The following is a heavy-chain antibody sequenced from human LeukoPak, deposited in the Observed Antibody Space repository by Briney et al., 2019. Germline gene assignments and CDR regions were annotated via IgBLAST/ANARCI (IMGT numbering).Heavy chain of an antibody. Sequence: ASVKVSCKTSGYVFTPHHIHWMRQAPGQGLELLGWVSAANNPEYSQKFQGRVVITRDASATTSYLELNSLRSEDTAIYYCAMSVKMPPIPSFDFWGQGTLVTVSS. CDR1: GYVFTPHH. V-gene: IGHV1-3*01. CDR3: AMSVKMPPIPSFDF. J-gene: IGHJ4*02. CDR2: VSAANNP. D-gene: IGHD5-24*01.